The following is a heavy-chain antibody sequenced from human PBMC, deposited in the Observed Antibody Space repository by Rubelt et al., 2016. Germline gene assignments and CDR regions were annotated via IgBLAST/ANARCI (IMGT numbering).Heavy chain of an antibody. CDR1: GYTFTSYG. J-gene: IGHJ5*02. CDR2: ISAYNGNT. Sequence: QVQLVQSGAEVKKPGASVKVSCKASGYTFTSYGISWVRQVPGQGLEWMGWISAYNGNTNYAQKLQGRGTMTTDTSTSTAYMELRSLRSDDTAVYYCARDKEWLATRGFQNWFDPWGQGTLVTVSS. D-gene: IGHD6-19*01. V-gene: IGHV1-18*01. CDR3: ARDKEWLATRGFQNWFDP.